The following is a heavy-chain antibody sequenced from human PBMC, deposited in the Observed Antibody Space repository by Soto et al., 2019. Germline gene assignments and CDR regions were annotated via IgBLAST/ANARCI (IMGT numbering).Heavy chain of an antibody. CDR1: GGSSSGCY. CDR2: ISSGST. V-gene: IGHV4-34*01. Sequence: PXATLSLNCAVYGGSSSGCYWTWIRQSPVKGLEWIGEISSGSTNYNPSLKSRVTISADMSKNQFSLKLTSVTAADTAIYYCARGNYSRGVGATNPSNWGQGTQVTVS. J-gene: IGHJ4*02. CDR3: ARGNYSRGVGATNPSN. D-gene: IGHD1-26*01.